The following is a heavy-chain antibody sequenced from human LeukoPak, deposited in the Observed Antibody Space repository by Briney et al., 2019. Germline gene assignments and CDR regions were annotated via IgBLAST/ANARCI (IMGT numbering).Heavy chain of an antibody. CDR2: IRYDGSKK. Sequence: GGSLRLSCAASGFTFSSYGMHWLRQAPGKGLEGVAFIRYDGSKKYYADSVKGRFTISRDNSKNTLYLQMNSMRAEDTAVYYCAKDVDYDSSGNWGQGTLVTVSS. CDR3: AKDVDYDSSGN. D-gene: IGHD3-22*01. V-gene: IGHV3-30*02. J-gene: IGHJ4*02. CDR1: GFTFSSYG.